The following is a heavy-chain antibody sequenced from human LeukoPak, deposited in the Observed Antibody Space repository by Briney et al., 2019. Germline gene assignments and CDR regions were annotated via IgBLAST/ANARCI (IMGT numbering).Heavy chain of an antibody. Sequence: GRSLRLSCAASGFTFSSYGMHWVRQAPGKGLEWAAVISYDGSNKYYADSVKGRFTISRDNSKNTLYLQMNSLRAEDTAVYYCARDTGMGGVVASYGMDVWGQGTTVTVSS. CDR2: ISYDGSNK. CDR1: GFTFSSYG. CDR3: ARDTGMGGVVASYGMDV. D-gene: IGHD3-16*01. J-gene: IGHJ6*02. V-gene: IGHV3-30*03.